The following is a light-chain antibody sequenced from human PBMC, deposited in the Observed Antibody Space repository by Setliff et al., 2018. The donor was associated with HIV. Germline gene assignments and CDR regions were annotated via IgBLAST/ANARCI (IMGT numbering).Light chain of an antibody. Sequence: QAVVTQPPSASASLGASVTLTCTLSSGYSNYEVDWYQQRPGKGPRFVMRVGTGGIVGSKGDGIPDRFSVLGSGLNRSLTIKNIHEEDESDYYCGADHGSGSNFVYVFGTGTKVTVL. V-gene: IGLV9-49*01. J-gene: IGLJ1*01. CDR3: GADHGSGSNFVYV. CDR1: SGYSNYE. CDR2: VGTGGIVG.